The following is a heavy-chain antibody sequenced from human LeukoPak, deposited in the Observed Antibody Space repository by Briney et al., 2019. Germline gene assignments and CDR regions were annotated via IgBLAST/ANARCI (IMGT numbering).Heavy chain of an antibody. V-gene: IGHV3-30*14. CDR1: GFIFSSYA. J-gene: IGHJ3*02. D-gene: IGHD4-17*01. CDR2: ISYDGSNK. CDR3: AREKAYYGDTGHPNDAFDI. Sequence: PGRSLRLSCAASGFIFSSYAMHWVRQAPGKGLEWVAVISYDGSNKYYADSVKGRFTISRDNSKNTLYLQMNSLRAEDTAVYYCAREKAYYGDTGHPNDAFDIWGQGTMVTVSS.